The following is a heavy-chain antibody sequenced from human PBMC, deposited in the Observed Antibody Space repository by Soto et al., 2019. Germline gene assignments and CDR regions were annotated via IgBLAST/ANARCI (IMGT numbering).Heavy chain of an antibody. CDR2: INPNSGGT. CDR3: ARIGAFEAAGTYYYYGMEV. J-gene: IGHJ6*02. V-gene: IGHV1-2*02. Sequence: GASVKVCCKASGDTFTGYYMHWARQAPGQGLEWMGWINPNSGGTNYAQKFQGRVTMTTDTSTSTAYMELRSLRSDDTAVYYCARIGAFEAAGTYYYYGMEVWGQGTTVTVSS. CDR1: GDTFTGYY. D-gene: IGHD6-13*01.